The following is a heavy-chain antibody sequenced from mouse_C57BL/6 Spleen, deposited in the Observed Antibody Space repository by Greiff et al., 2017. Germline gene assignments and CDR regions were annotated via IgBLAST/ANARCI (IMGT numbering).Heavy chain of an antibody. Sequence: QVQLQQSGPELVKPGASVKISCKASGYAFSSSWMNWVKQRPGKGLEWIGRIYPGDGDTNYNGKFKGKATLTADKSSSTAYMQLSSLTSEDSAVYFCAREGGSPNYFDYWGQGTTLTVSS. D-gene: IGHD1-1*01. J-gene: IGHJ2*01. CDR2: IYPGDGDT. CDR1: GYAFSSSW. CDR3: AREGGSPNYFDY. V-gene: IGHV1-82*01.